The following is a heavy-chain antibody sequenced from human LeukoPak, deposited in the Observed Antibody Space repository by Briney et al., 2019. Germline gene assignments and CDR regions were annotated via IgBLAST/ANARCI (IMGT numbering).Heavy chain of an antibody. CDR3: ARDSHKFDSSGYYPDAFDI. V-gene: IGHV3-48*03. J-gene: IGHJ3*02. Sequence: GGSLRLSCAASGLTFSSYEMNWVRKAPGKGLEFVSYISSSGSSIYYADSVKGRFTISRDNAKKSLYLQMHSLRAEDTAVYYCARDSHKFDSSGYYPDAFDIWGQGTMVTVSS. CDR1: GLTFSSYE. CDR2: ISSSGSSI. D-gene: IGHD3-22*01.